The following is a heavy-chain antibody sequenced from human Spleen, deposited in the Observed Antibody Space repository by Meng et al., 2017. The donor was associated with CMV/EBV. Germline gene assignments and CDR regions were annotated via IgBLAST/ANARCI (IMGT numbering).Heavy chain of an antibody. D-gene: IGHD1-7*01. Sequence: ASVKVSCKASGYTFTSYYVHWVRQAPGQGLEWLGMINPRTGSTSYAQKFQGRVTMTRDTSTSTVYMELSSLRSEDTAVYYCARAHTGTTWIFYYAMDVWGQGTTVTVSS. CDR3: ARAHTGTTWIFYYAMDV. CDR1: GYTFTSYY. CDR2: INPRTGST. J-gene: IGHJ6*02. V-gene: IGHV1-46*01.